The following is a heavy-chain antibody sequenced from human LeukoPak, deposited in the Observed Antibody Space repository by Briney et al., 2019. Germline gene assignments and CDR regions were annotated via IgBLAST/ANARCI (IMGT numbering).Heavy chain of an antibody. CDR2: IYPGDSDT. J-gene: IGHJ5*02. CDR3: ARHIVNWFDP. CDR1: GYSFTTYW. Sequence: GESLKISCKGSGYSFTTYWIGWVRQMPGKGLEWMGIIYPGDSDTKYSPSFQGQVTISADKSINTAYLQWTSLRASDAAIYYCARHIVNWFDPWGQGTLVTVAS. V-gene: IGHV5-51*01. D-gene: IGHD3-16*02.